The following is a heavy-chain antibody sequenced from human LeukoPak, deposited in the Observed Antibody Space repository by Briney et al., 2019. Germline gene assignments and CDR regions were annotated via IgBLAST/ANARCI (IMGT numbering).Heavy chain of an antibody. Sequence: SGRSLRLSCAASGFTFSWFGMHWVRQAPGKGLEWVATINQDGSQKNYVDSVKGRFIISRDNSKNTLYLQMNSLRAEDTAVYYCAKVHCSSTSCYAAYYYYGMDVWGQGTTVTVSS. J-gene: IGHJ6*02. CDR2: INQDGSQK. CDR3: AKVHCSSTSCYAAYYYYGMDV. V-gene: IGHV3-7*05. D-gene: IGHD2-2*01. CDR1: GFTFSWFG.